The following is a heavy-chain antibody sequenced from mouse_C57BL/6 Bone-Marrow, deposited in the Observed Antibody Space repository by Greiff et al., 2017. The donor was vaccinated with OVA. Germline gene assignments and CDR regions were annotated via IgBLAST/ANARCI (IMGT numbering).Heavy chain of an antibody. Sequence: VQRVESGAELVKPGASVKISCKASGYAFSSYWMNWVQQRPGKGLEWIGQIYPGDGDTNYNGKFKGKATLTADKSSSTAYMQLSSLTSEDSAVYFCARGLLRNYFDYWGQGTTLTVSS. D-gene: IGHD1-1*01. V-gene: IGHV1-80*01. CDR3: ARGLLRNYFDY. CDR1: GYAFSSYW. CDR2: IYPGDGDT. J-gene: IGHJ2*01.